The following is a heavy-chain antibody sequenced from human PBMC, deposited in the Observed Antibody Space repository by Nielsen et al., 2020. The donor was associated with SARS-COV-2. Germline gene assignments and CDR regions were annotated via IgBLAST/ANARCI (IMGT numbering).Heavy chain of an antibody. CDR1: GFSVSSHD. D-gene: IGHD1-26*01. Sequence: GGSLRLSCAASGFSVSSHDMNWVRQAPGKGLQWVSLIYSDGSTKYADSVKGRFTISRDNSRNTVYLQMNSLRPEDTAVYYCARDGRGIVGATTRVLAGAFDIWGQGTIFPVSS. J-gene: IGHJ3*02. CDR3: ARDGRGIVGATTRVLAGAFDI. CDR2: IYSDGST. V-gene: IGHV3-53*01.